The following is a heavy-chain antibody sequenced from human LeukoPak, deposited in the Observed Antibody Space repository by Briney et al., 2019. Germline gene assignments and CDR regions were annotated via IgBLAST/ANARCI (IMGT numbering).Heavy chain of an antibody. CDR2: ISSSSSYI. D-gene: IGHD3-10*01. CDR1: GFPFISYS. V-gene: IGHV3-21*01. J-gene: IGHJ4*02. CDR3: ARTSITMVRGVIGHFDY. Sequence: GGSLSLSCAASGFPFISYSMNWVRQAPGKGLEWVSSISSSSSYIYYADSVKGRFTISRDNAKNSLYLQMNSLRAEDTAVYYCARTSITMVRGVIGHFDYWGQGTLATVSS.